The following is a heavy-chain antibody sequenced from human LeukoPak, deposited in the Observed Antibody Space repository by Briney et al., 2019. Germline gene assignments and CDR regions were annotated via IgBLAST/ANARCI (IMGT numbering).Heavy chain of an antibody. CDR3: ARDGPGYCSPTSCSDNWFDP. CDR1: GYTFTDNY. J-gene: IGHJ5*02. D-gene: IGHD2-2*01. Sequence: ASVKVSRKASGYTFTDNYIHWVRQAPGQGLEWMGRINPKTGGTNYAQKFQGRVTMTTDTSISTAYMDLSSLRSDDTAVYICARDGPGYCSPTSCSDNWFDPWGQGALVTVSS. V-gene: IGHV1-2*06. CDR2: INPKTGGT.